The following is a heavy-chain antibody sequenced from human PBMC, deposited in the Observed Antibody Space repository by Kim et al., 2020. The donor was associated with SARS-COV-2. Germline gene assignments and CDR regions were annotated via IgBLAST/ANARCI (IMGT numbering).Heavy chain of an antibody. Sequence: TEYAASVKGRFTISRDDSKSIAYLQMNSLKTEDTAVYYCTRVSIDYYFDYWGQGTLVTVSS. CDR3: TRVSIDYYFDY. V-gene: IGHV3-49*02. J-gene: IGHJ4*02. D-gene: IGHD3-9*01. CDR2: T.